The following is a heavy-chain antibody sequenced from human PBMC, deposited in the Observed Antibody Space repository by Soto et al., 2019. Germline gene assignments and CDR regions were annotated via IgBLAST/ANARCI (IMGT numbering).Heavy chain of an antibody. D-gene: IGHD6-6*01. CDR3: ASRSGQLPYYFDY. V-gene: IGHV1-18*03. CDR2: ISAYKGNT. CDR1: GFTFTNYG. J-gene: IGHJ4*02. Sequence: GASVKVSCKASGFTFTNYGITWVRQAPGQGLEWMGWISAYKGNTNYAQKFQGRVTMTTDTSTSTAYMELRSLRSDDMAVYYCASRSGQLPYYFDYWGQXTQVTVSS.